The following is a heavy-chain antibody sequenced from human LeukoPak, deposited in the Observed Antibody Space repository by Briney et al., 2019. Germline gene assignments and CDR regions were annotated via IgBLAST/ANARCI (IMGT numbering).Heavy chain of an antibody. V-gene: IGHV3-23*01. CDR1: GFTVSSNY. Sequence: GGSLRLSCAASGFTVSSNYMSWVRQAPGKGLEWVSAISGSGGSTYYADSVKGRFTISRDNSKNTLYLQMNSLRAEDTAVYYCAKDRGYCSSTSCPHHYFDYWGQGTLVTVSS. D-gene: IGHD2-2*01. CDR2: ISGSGGST. J-gene: IGHJ4*02. CDR3: AKDRGYCSSTSCPHHYFDY.